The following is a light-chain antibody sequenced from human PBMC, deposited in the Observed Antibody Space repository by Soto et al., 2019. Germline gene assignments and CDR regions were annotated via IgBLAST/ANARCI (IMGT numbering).Light chain of an antibody. Sequence: QLVLTQSPSASASLGASVKLTCTLSSGHSIYAIAWDQQQPDKGPRYLMKLNSDGSHRKGDGIPDRFSGSSSGAERYLAISSLQSEDEAEYYCQTWGTGIQVFGGGTKVTVL. J-gene: IGLJ2*01. V-gene: IGLV4-69*01. CDR2: LNSDGSH. CDR1: SGHSIYA. CDR3: QTWGTGIQV.